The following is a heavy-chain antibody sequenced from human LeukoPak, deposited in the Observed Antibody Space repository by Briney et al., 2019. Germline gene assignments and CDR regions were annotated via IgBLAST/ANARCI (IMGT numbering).Heavy chain of an antibody. CDR1: GFTFSSYA. Sequence: GGSLRLSCAASGFTFSSYAMHWVRQAPGKGLEWVAVISYDGSNKYYADSVKGRFTISRDNSKNTMYLQMNSLRAEDTAVYYCAKDREPWGIVVTRDAFDIWGQGTMVTVSS. CDR2: ISYDGSNK. CDR3: AKDREPWGIVVTRDAFDI. D-gene: IGHD3-22*01. J-gene: IGHJ3*02. V-gene: IGHV3-30*04.